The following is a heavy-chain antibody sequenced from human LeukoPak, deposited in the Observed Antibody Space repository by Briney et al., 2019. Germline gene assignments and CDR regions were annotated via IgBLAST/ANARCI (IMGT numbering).Heavy chain of an antibody. D-gene: IGHD5-18*01. V-gene: IGHV3-30*02. CDR2: IRYDGSNR. CDR3: AREGYSYGYYRAFDI. CDR1: GFTFRNYG. J-gene: IGHJ3*02. Sequence: PGGSLRLSCAASGFTFRNYGMHWVRQAPGKGLEWVAFIRYDGSNRYYADSVKGRFTISRDNSKNTLYLQMNSLRAEDTAVYYCAREGYSYGYYRAFDIWGQGTMVTVSS.